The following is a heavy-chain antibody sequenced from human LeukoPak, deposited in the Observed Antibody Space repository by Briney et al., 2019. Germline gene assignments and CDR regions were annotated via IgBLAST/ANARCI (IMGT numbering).Heavy chain of an antibody. CDR3: ARGPASGTGGMDV. D-gene: IGHD3-10*01. CDR2: IYSGGST. V-gene: IGHV3-66*01. Sequence: GGSLRLSCAASGFTFSSYAMSWVRQAPGKGLEWVSVIYSGGSTYYADSVKGRFSISRDGSKNTLNLQMNSLRAEDTAVYFCARGPASGTGGMDVWGQGTTVTVSS. J-gene: IGHJ6*02. CDR1: GFTFSSYA.